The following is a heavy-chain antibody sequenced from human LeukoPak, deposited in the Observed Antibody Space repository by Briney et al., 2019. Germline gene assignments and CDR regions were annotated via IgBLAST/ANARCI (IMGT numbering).Heavy chain of an antibody. V-gene: IGHV4-39*01. CDR1: GGSISSSSNYY. D-gene: IGHD4-17*01. J-gene: IGHJ4*02. CDR3: VRQGTMTTFKYFDY. Sequence: SETLSLTCTVSGGSISSSSNYYWGWIRQPPGKGLEWIGSIYYSGGTYYNPSRKSRVTISVDTSKNQFSLKLSSVTAADTAVYYCVRQGTMTTFKYFDYWGQGTLVTVSS. CDR2: IYYSGGT.